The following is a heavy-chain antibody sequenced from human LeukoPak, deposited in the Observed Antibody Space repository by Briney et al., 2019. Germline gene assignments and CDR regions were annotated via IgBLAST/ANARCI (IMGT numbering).Heavy chain of an antibody. J-gene: IGHJ4*02. V-gene: IGHV3-23*01. CDR1: GVTFSNYA. CDR2: ISGSGGTP. CDR3: ARAIRLTGGLYYFDY. Sequence: GGSLRLSCAASGVTFSNYAMSWVRQAPGKGLEWVSAISGSGGTPYYADSVKGRFTISRDNSKNTLYLQMNSLRAGDTAVYYCARAIRLTGGLYYFDYWGQGTLVTVSS. D-gene: IGHD1-20*01.